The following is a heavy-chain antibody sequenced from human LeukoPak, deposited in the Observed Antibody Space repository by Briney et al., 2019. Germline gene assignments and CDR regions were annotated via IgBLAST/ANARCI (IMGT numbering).Heavy chain of an antibody. V-gene: IGHV3-7*01. CDR1: GFTFNNYW. CDR2: IKEDGSEK. CDR3: AAAPNYYYFDY. J-gene: IGHJ4*02. Sequence: PGGSLRLSCGASGFTFNNYWMSWVRQAPGKGLEWVANIKEDGSEKYYVDSVKDRFTISRDNAKSTLYLQMNNLGAEDTAVYSCAAAPNYYYFDYWGRGTLVTVSS. D-gene: IGHD5-24*01.